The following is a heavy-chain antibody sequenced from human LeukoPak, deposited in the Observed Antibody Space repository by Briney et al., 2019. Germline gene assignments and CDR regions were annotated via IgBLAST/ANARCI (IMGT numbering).Heavy chain of an antibody. CDR1: GFTVSTNY. J-gene: IGHJ4*02. CDR2: IYSGGST. CDR3: ARVSYYYGSGSYRPTAVYYFDY. V-gene: IGHV3-53*01. Sequence: GGSLRLSCAASGFTVSTNYMSWVRQAPGKGLEWVSVIYSGGSTYYADSVKGRFTISRDNSKNTLYLQMNSLRAEDTAVYYCARVSYYYGSGSYRPTAVYYFDYWGQGTLVTVSS. D-gene: IGHD3-10*01.